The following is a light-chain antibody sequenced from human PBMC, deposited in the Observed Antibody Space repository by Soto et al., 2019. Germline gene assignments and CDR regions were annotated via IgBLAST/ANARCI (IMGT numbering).Light chain of an antibody. CDR3: QQRNSWPPVT. J-gene: IGKJ1*01. V-gene: IGKV3-11*01. Sequence: IVLTQSPATLSLSPVEIATLSFMASQSVSSYLAWYQQKPGQAPRLLIYDASNRATGIPARFSGSGSGTDFTLTISSLEPEDFAVYYCQQRNSWPPVTFGQGTKVDI. CDR1: QSVSSY. CDR2: DAS.